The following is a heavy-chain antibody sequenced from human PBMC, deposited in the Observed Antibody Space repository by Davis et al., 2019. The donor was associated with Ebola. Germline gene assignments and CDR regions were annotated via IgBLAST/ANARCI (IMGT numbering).Heavy chain of an antibody. J-gene: IGHJ6*02. Sequence: ESLKISCAASGFTFSSYAMSWVRQPPGKGLEWIGEIYHSGSTNYNPSLKSRVTISVDKSKNQFSLKLSSVTAADTAVYYCARGGYCSSTSCYGGYYYYGMDVRGQGTTVTVSS. CDR3: ARGGYCSSTSCYGGYYYYGMDV. V-gene: IGHV4/OR15-8*01. CDR1: GFTFSSYAM. CDR2: IYHSGST. D-gene: IGHD2-2*01.